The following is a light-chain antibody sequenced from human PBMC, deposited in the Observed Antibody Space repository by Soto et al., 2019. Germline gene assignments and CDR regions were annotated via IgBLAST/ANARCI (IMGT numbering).Light chain of an antibody. CDR2: EVS. CDR3: SSFITSHTLLV. J-gene: IGLJ2*01. V-gene: IGLV2-14*01. Sequence: QSALTQPASVSGSPGQSITISCTGTNGYKYVSWYQRHPGKAPKLVIYEVSNRPPGVSNRFSGSKSGNTASLTISGLQPEDEADYYCSSFITSHTLLVFGGGTKLTVL. CDR1: NGYKY.